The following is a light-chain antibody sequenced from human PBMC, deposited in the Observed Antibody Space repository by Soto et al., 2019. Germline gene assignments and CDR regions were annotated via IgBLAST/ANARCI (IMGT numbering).Light chain of an antibody. CDR3: QQYGSSVQ. V-gene: IGKV3-20*01. J-gene: IGKJ4*02. CDR1: QSVTSKY. CDR2: GAS. Sequence: EIVLTQSPDTLSLSPGERATLSCRASQSVTSKYLAWYQQKPGQSPRLLIHGASNRATGIPDRFSGSGSGTDFTLTISRLEPEDFSLYYCQQYGSSVQFGGGTKVEIK.